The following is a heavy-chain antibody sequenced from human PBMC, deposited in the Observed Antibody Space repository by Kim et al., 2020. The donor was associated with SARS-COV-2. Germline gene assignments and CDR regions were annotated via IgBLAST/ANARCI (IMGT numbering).Heavy chain of an antibody. J-gene: IGHJ6*02. V-gene: IGHV3-15*01. D-gene: IGHD5-12*01. CDR1: GFTFSNAW. Sequence: GGSLRLSCAASGFTFSNAWMSWVRQAPGKGLEWVGRIKSKTDGGTTDYAAPVKGRFTISRDDSKNTLYLQMNSLKTEDTAVYYCTTGPEKHIVATLENYYYGMDVWGQGTTVTVSS. CDR3: TTGPEKHIVATLENYYYGMDV. CDR2: IKSKTDGGTT.